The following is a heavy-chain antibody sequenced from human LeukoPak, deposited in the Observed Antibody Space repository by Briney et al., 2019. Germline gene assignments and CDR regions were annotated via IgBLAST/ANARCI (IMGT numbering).Heavy chain of an antibody. CDR1: GGSISSYY. CDR3: ARGYFDWLSPEVNWFDP. CDR2: IYCSGST. J-gene: IGHJ5*02. D-gene: IGHD3-9*01. Sequence: PSETLSLTCTVSGGSISSYYWSWIRQPPGKGLEWIGYIYCSGSTNYNPSLKSRVTISVDTSKNQFSLKLSSVTAADTAVYYCARGYFDWLSPEVNWFDPWGQGTLVTVSS. V-gene: IGHV4-59*01.